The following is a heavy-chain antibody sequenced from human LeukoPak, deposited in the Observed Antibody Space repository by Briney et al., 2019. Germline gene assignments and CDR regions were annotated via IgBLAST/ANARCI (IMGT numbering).Heavy chain of an antibody. CDR1: GYTFTSYA. J-gene: IGHJ4*02. V-gene: IGHV1-3*03. CDR3: ARATDYGDYLFDY. CDR2: INAGNGNT. D-gene: IGHD4-17*01. Sequence: ASVKVSCKASGYTFTSYAMHWVRQAPGQRLEWMGWINAGNGNTKYSQEFQGRVTITRDTSASTAYMELSSLRSEDMAVYYCARATDYGDYLFDYWGQGTLVTVSS.